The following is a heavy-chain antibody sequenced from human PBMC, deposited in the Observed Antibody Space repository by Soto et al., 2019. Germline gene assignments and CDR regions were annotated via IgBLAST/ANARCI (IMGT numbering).Heavy chain of an antibody. Sequence: GGSLRLSCAASGFTFSSYAMSWVRQAPGKGLEWVSAISGSGGSTYYADSVKGRFTISRDNSKNTLYLQMNSLRAEDTAVYYCAKPIQLWLSSPLYGMDVWGQGTTVTVSS. CDR3: AKPIQLWLSSPLYGMDV. V-gene: IGHV3-23*01. CDR1: GFTFSSYA. D-gene: IGHD5-18*01. CDR2: ISGSGGST. J-gene: IGHJ6*02.